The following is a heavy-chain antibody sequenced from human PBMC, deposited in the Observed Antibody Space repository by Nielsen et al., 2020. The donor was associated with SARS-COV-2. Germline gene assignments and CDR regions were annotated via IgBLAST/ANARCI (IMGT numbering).Heavy chain of an antibody. D-gene: IGHD2-2*01. Sequence: GEFLKISCAASGFTVSSNYMSWVRQAPGKGLEWVSVIYSGGSTYYADSVKGRFTISRDNSKNTLYLQMNSLRAEDTAVYYCARDTQGYCSSTSCYADYYYGMDVWGQGTTVTVSS. CDR3: ARDTQGYCSSTSCYADYYYGMDV. CDR1: GFTVSSNY. J-gene: IGHJ6*02. V-gene: IGHV3-53*01. CDR2: IYSGGST.